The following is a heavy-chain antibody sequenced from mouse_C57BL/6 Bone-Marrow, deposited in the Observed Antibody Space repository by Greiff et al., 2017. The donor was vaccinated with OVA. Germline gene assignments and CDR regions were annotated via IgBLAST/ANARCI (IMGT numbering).Heavy chain of an antibody. CDR3: AKRDGSSYPYAMDY. CDR1: GFSLTSYG. J-gene: IGHJ4*01. CDR2: IWRGGST. V-gene: IGHV2-5*01. D-gene: IGHD1-1*01. Sequence: QVQLQQSGPGLVQPSQSLSITCTVSGFSLTSYGVHWVRQSPGKGLEWLGVIWRGGSTDYNAAFMSRLSITKDNSKSQVFFKMNSLQADDTAIYYCAKRDGSSYPYAMDYWGQGTSVTVSS.